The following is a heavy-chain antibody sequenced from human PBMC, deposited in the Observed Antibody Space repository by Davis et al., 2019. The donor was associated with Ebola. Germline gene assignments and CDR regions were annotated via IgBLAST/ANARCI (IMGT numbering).Heavy chain of an antibody. D-gene: IGHD5-24*01. CDR1: GFSVSGYS. CDR2: VYVAGNT. J-gene: IGHJ4*02. Sequence: GGSLRLSCAASGFSVSGYSMSWVRQAPGKGLEWVSVVYVAGNTYYADSVKGRFTISRDNSKNTVSLQMNSLRAEDTAMYYCARGDGYNYFDSWGQGTLVTVSS. CDR3: ARGDGYNYFDS. V-gene: IGHV3-53*01.